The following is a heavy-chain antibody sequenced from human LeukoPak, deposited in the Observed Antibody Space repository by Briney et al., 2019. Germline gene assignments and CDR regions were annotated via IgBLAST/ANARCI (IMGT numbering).Heavy chain of an antibody. V-gene: IGHV4-4*07. CDR3: ARDKMYQLPHNWFDP. Sequence: PETLSLTCIVSGGSISNYYWSWIRQPAGKGLEWIGRIYTSGSTDYNPSLKTRVTMSLDTSKNQFSLKMSSVTAADTAVYYCARDKMYQLPHNWFDPWGQGTLVTVSS. J-gene: IGHJ5*02. CDR1: GGSISNYY. CDR2: IYTSGST. D-gene: IGHD2-2*01.